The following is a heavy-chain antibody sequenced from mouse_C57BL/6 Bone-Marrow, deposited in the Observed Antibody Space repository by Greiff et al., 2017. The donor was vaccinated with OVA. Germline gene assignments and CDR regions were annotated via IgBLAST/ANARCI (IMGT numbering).Heavy chain of an antibody. V-gene: IGHV1-15*01. D-gene: IGHD2-4*01. J-gene: IGHJ3*01. CDR3: TREEGLRRAWFAY. Sequence: VQLKESGAELVRPGASVTLSCKASGYTFTDYEMHWVKQTPVHGLEWIGAIDPETGGTAYNQKFKGKAILTADKSSSTAYMELRSLTSEDSAVYYCTREEGLRRAWFAYWGQGTLVTVSA. CDR1: GYTFTDYE. CDR2: IDPETGGT.